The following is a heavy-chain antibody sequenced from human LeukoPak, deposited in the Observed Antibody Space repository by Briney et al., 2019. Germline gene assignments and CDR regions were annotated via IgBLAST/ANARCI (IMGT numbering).Heavy chain of an antibody. CDR3: ASHGLMVYAIGHGVFDY. D-gene: IGHD2-8*01. Sequence: SVKVSCKASGGTFSSYAISWVRQAPGQGLEWMGGIIPIFGTANYAQKFQGRVTITTDESTSTAYMELSSLRSEDTAVYYCASHGLMVYAIGHGVFDYWGQGTLVTVSS. V-gene: IGHV1-69*05. CDR2: IIPIFGTA. CDR1: GGTFSSYA. J-gene: IGHJ4*02.